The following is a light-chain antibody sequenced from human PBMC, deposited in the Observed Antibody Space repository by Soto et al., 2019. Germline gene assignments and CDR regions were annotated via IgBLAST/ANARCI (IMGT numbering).Light chain of an antibody. CDR2: EVS. V-gene: IGLV2-14*01. CDR3: SSYTRTNTVL. Sequence: QSALTQPASVSGSAGQSITISCIGTSNDVGGFNYVSWYQENPGKAPRLMIYEVSKRPSGVSNRFSASKSGNTASLTISGLQAEDEADYFCSSYTRTNTVLFGGGTQLTVL. CDR1: SNDVGGFNY. J-gene: IGLJ2*01.